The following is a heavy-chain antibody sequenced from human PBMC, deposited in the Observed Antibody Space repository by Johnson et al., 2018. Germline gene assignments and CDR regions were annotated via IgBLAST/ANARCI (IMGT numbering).Heavy chain of an antibody. CDR3: AKAPGGGLGEGAEYFQH. CDR2: INWNSGSI. Sequence: VQLQESGGGLVQPGGSLRLSCAASGFTFSSYWMHWVRQAPGKGLVWVSRINWNSGSIGYADSVKGRFTISRDNAKNSLYLQMNSLRADDTALYYCAKAPGGGLGEGAEYFQHWGQGTLVTVSS. V-gene: IGHV3-74*01. D-gene: IGHD3-16*01. J-gene: IGHJ1*01. CDR1: GFTFSSYW.